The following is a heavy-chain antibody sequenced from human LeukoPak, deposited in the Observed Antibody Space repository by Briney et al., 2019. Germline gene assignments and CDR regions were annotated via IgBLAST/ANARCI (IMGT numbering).Heavy chain of an antibody. V-gene: IGHV3-21*01. D-gene: IGHD6-13*01. CDR1: GITFSNYI. CDR2: ISSSSSYI. CDR3: ARDGSSWDGRDYYGMDV. J-gene: IGHJ6*02. Sequence: GGCLRLSCAASGITFSNYIMNWVRRAPGKGLEWVSSISSSSSYIYYADSVKGRFTISRDNANNSLYLQMNSLRAEDTAVYYCARDGSSWDGRDYYGMDVWGQGTTVTVSS.